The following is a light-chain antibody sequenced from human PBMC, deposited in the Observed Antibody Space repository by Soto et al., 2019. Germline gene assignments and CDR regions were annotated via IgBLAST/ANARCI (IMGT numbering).Light chain of an antibody. Sequence: QSALTQPASVSGSPGQSITISCTGTSSDVGGYNYVSWYQQHPGKAPKLMIYDVSNRPSGVSNRFSGSKSGNTASLTISGLHAENEADYYCSSYTSSSTYHYVFGTGTKRTFL. CDR2: DVS. J-gene: IGLJ1*01. V-gene: IGLV2-14*01. CDR1: SSDVGGYNY. CDR3: SSYTSSSTYHYV.